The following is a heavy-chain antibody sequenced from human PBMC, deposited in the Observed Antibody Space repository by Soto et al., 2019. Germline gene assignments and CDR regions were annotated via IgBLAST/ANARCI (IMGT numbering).Heavy chain of an antibody. J-gene: IGHJ4*02. CDR2: IYWDDDK. D-gene: IGHD3-22*01. V-gene: IGHV2-5*02. CDR3: AHGRNYDSSGRKCYFDY. CDR1: GFSLSTSGVG. Sequence: ITLKESGPTLVKPTQTLTLTCTFSGFSLSTSGVGVGWIRQPPGKALEWLALIYWDDDKRYSPSLKSRLTIATDTYKNQVVLTMTNMDPVDTATYYCAHGRNYDSSGRKCYFDYWGQGTLVTVSS.